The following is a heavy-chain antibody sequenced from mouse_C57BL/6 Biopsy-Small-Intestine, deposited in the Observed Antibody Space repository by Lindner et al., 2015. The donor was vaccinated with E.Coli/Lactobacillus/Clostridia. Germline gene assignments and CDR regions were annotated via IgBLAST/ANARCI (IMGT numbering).Heavy chain of an antibody. V-gene: IGHV1-54*01. CDR1: GYAFTNYL. J-gene: IGHJ2*01. Sequence: VQLQESGAELVRPGTSVKVSCKAYGYAFTNYLIEWVKQRPGQGLEWIGVINPGSGGTNYNEKFKGKATLTADKSSSTAYMQLSSLTSEDSAVYFCARNHSGFDYWGQGTTLTVSS. D-gene: IGHD3-1*01. CDR2: INPGSGGT. CDR3: ARNHSGFDY.